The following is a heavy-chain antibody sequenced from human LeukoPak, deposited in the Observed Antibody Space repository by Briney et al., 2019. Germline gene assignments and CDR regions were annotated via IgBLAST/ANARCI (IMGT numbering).Heavy chain of an antibody. V-gene: IGHV3-48*01. D-gene: IGHD4-17*01. J-gene: IGHJ4*02. Sequence: GRSLRLSCAASGFTFSSYNMNWVRQAPGKGLEWVSYISGYSSTIYYADSVKGRFTISRDNAKNSLYLQMNSLRAEDTAVYYCARVQGDYGDYVVDYWGQGTLVTVSS. CDR1: GFTFSSYN. CDR3: ARVQGDYGDYVVDY. CDR2: ISGYSSTI.